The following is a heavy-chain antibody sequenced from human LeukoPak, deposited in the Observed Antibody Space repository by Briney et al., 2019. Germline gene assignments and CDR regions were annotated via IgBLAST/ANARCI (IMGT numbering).Heavy chain of an antibody. Sequence: GGSLRLSCAASRFTFSSYGIHWVRQAPGKGLEWVALISYDGSEKYYADSVKGRFTISRDNSKNTLDLQISSLSAEDTAMYYCAKDGQPGYSYGYMDYWGRGTLVTVSS. D-gene: IGHD5-18*01. J-gene: IGHJ4*02. V-gene: IGHV3-30*18. CDR1: RFTFSSYG. CDR3: AKDGQPGYSYGYMDY. CDR2: ISYDGSEK.